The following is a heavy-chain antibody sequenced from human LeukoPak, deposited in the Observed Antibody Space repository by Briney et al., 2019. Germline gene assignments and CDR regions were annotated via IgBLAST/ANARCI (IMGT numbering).Heavy chain of an antibody. D-gene: IGHD3-16*01. J-gene: IGHJ4*02. CDR2: INAGNGNT. CDR1: GYTFTSYA. Sequence: ASVEVSCKASGYTFTSYAMHWVRQAPGQRLEWMGWINAGNGNTKYSQKFQGRVTITRDTSASTAYMELSSLRSDDTAFYYCAREPGLARSTFFDYWGQGTLVTVST. CDR3: AREPGLARSTFFDY. V-gene: IGHV1-3*01.